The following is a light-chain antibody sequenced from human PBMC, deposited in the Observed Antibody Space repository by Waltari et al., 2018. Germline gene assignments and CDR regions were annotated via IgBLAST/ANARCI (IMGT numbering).Light chain of an antibody. J-gene: IGLJ3*02. Sequence: QLVLTQSPSASASLGASVKLTCTLSSGHSSNIIAWLQQRPERGPRYLMKVNSDGSHGKGDDSPDRFSGSSSGAERYPTISSLQSEDEADYYCETGGHGTWVFGGGTKLTVL. V-gene: IGLV4-69*01. CDR1: SGHSSNI. CDR3: ETGGHGTWV. CDR2: VNSDGSH.